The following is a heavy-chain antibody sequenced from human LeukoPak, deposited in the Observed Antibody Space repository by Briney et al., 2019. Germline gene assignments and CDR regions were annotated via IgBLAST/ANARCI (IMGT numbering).Heavy chain of an antibody. CDR2: ISGSGGTT. J-gene: IGHJ4*02. V-gene: IGHV3-23*01. Sequence: PGGSLRLSCAASGFTFSSYAMSWVRQAPGKGLEWVSGISGSGGTTFYADSVKGRFTISRDNSKSILYLQMNSLRAEDTAVYYCARDKAIFGVVITPHLVDYWGQGTLVTVSS. CDR3: ARDKAIFGVVITPHLVDY. D-gene: IGHD3-3*01. CDR1: GFTFSSYA.